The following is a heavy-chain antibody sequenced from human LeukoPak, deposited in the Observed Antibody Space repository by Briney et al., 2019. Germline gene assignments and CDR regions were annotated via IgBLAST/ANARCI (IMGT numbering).Heavy chain of an antibody. J-gene: IGHJ2*01. V-gene: IGHV3-23*01. CDR3: AKGGGNWYFDL. CDR1: GLTFSSYA. D-gene: IGHD3-16*01. CDR2: ISGSGGST. Sequence: GASLRLSCAASGLTFSSYAVSWVRQAPGKGLEWVSSISGSGGSTYYADSVKGRFTISRDNSKNTLYLQVNSLRAEDTAVYYCAKGGGNWYFDLWGRGALVTVSS.